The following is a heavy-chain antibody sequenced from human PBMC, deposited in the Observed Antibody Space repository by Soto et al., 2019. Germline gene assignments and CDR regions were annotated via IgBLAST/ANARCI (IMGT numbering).Heavy chain of an antibody. J-gene: IGHJ5*02. V-gene: IGHV3-23*01. CDR1: GFTFSSYA. D-gene: IGHD3-10*01. CDR2: ISGGGGVST. Sequence: EVQLLESGGGLVQPGGSLTLSCAASGFTFSSYAMTWVRQAPGKGLEWVSGISGGGGVSTYYADSVKGRFTISRDNSMNTLYLQINRLRAEDSAVYYCATDAISMVRGVNNWFDPWGQGTLVTVSS. CDR3: ATDAISMVRGVNNWFDP.